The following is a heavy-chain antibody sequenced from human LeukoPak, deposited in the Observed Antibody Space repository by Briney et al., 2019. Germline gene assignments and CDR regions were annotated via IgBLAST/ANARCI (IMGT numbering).Heavy chain of an antibody. CDR3: ARVVLPEYYDYVWGSYRYNWFDP. Sequence: SETLSLTCTVSGGSISSYYWSLIRQPAGKGLEWIGYIYYSGSTNYNPSLKSRVAISVDTSKNQFSLKLSSVTAADTAVYYCARVVLPEYYDYVWGSYRYNWFDPWGQGTLVTVSS. CDR1: GGSISSYY. D-gene: IGHD3-16*02. V-gene: IGHV4-59*01. J-gene: IGHJ5*02. CDR2: IYYSGST.